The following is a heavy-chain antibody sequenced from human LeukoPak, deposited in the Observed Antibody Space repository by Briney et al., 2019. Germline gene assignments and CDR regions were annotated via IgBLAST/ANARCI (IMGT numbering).Heavy chain of an antibody. CDR1: GGSISSYY. CDR3: ARGYYYDSRTYYFDY. CDR2: IYYSGST. J-gene: IGHJ4*02. V-gene: IGHV4-59*01. D-gene: IGHD3-22*01. Sequence: SETLSLTCTVSGGSISSYYWSWIRQPPGKGLEWIGYIYYSGSTNYNPSLKSRVTISVHTSKNQFSLKLSSVTAADTAVYYCARGYYYDSRTYYFDYWGQGTLVTVSS.